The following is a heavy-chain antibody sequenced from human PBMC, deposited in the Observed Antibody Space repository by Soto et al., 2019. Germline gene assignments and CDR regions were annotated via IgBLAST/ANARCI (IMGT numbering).Heavy chain of an antibody. D-gene: IGHD6-6*01. J-gene: IGHJ6*03. CDR2: IYYSGST. Sequence: PSETLSLTCTVSGGSISSSSYYWGWIRQPPGKGLEWIGSIYYSGSTYYNPSLKSRVTISVDTSKNQFSLKLSSVTAADTAVYYCARNLIAARPYYYYYYMDVWGKGTTVTVSS. CDR3: ARNLIAARPYYYYYYMDV. CDR1: GGSISSSSYY. V-gene: IGHV4-39*01.